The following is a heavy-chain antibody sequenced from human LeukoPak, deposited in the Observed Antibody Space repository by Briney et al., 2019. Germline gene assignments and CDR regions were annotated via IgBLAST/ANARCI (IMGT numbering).Heavy chain of an antibody. J-gene: IGHJ4*02. CDR3: ARGSEDYVARTRFDY. V-gene: IGHV4-31*03. Sequence: SQTLSLTCTVSGGSISSGGYYWSWIRRHPGTGLEWIGYIYYSGSTYYNPSLKSRVTISVDTSKNQFSLKLSSVTAADTAVYYCARGSEDYVARTRFDYWGQGTLVTVSS. CDR1: GGSISSGGYY. D-gene: IGHD4-17*01. CDR2: IYYSGST.